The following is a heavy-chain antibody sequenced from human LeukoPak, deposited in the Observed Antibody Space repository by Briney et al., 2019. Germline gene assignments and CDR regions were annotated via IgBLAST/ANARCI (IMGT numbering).Heavy chain of an antibody. CDR3: ARVLVITMVRGVIMDP. Sequence: SETLSLTCAVYGGSFSGYYWSWIRQPPGKGLEWIGEINHSGSTNYNPSLKSRVTISVDTSKNQFSLKLSSVTAADTAVYYCARVLVITMVRGVIMDPWGQGTLVTVSS. D-gene: IGHD3-10*01. CDR2: INHSGST. V-gene: IGHV4-34*01. CDR1: GGSFSGYY. J-gene: IGHJ5*02.